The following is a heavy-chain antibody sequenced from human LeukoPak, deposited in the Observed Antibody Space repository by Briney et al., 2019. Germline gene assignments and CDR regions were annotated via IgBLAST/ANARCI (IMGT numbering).Heavy chain of an antibody. Sequence: GGSLRLSCAASGFTFSSYGMHWVRQAPGKGLEWVAFIRYDGSNKYYADSVKGRFTISRDNSKNTLYLQMNSLRAEDTAVYYCASQSRSYYYDSSGLNEWGQGTLVTVSS. CDR3: ASQSRSYYYDSSGLNE. CDR1: GFTFSSYG. D-gene: IGHD3-22*01. J-gene: IGHJ4*02. V-gene: IGHV3-30*02. CDR2: IRYDGSNK.